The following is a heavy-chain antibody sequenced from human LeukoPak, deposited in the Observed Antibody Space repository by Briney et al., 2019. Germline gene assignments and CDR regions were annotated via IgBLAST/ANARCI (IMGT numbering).Heavy chain of an antibody. CDR1: GGSISSSSYY. CDR2: IYYSGST. V-gene: IGHV4-39*01. Sequence: SETLSLTCTVSGGSISSSSYYWGWIRQPPGKGLEWIGSIYYSGSTYYNPSLKSRVTISVDTSKNQFSLKLGSVTAADTAVYYCARPGQGGSSPNWFDPWGQGTLVTVSS. D-gene: IGHD2-15*01. CDR3: ARPGQGGSSPNWFDP. J-gene: IGHJ5*02.